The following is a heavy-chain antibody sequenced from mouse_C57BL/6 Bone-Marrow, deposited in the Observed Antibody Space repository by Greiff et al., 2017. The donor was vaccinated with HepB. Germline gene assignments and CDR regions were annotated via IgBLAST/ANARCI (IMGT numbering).Heavy chain of an antibody. D-gene: IGHD1-1*01. V-gene: IGHV5-4*01. Sequence: EVQLVESGGGLVKPGGSLKLSCAASGFTFSSYAMSWVRQTPEKRLEWVATISDGGSYTYYPDNVKGRFTLSRDNAKNNLYLQMSHLKSEDTAMYYCARAPPPYYGSSYWYFDVWGTGTTVTVSS. CDR2: ISDGGSYT. J-gene: IGHJ1*03. CDR1: GFTFSSYA. CDR3: ARAPPPYYGSSYWYFDV.